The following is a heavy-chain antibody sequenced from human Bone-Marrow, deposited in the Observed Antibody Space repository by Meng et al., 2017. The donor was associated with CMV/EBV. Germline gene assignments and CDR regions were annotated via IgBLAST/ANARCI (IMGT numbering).Heavy chain of an antibody. V-gene: IGHV3-7*01. CDR1: GFTFSSYE. J-gene: IGHJ5*02. Sequence: GESLKISCAASGFTFSSYEMNWVRQAPGKGLEWVANIKQDGSERYYVDSVKGRFTISRDNAKNSLYLQMNSLRSEDTAVYYCARPRIPASWGRWDPWGRGTLVTVSS. CDR3: ARPRIPASWGRWDP. D-gene: IGHD2-2*01. CDR2: IKQDGSER.